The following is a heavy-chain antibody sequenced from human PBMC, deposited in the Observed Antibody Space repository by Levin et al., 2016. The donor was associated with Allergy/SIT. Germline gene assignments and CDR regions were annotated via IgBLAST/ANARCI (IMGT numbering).Heavy chain of an antibody. CDR2: IWYDGSNK. J-gene: IGHJ4*02. V-gene: IGHV3-33*01. CDR3: ARDLASNFDY. Sequence: VRQAPGKGLEWVAVIWYDGSNKYYADSVKGRFTISRDNSKNTLYLQMNSLRAEDTAVYYCARDLASNFDYWGQGTLVTVSS. D-gene: IGHD3-3*02.